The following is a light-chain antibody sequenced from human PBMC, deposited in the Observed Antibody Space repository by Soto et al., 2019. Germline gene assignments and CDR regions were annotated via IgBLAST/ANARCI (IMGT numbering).Light chain of an antibody. Sequence: QSVLTQSASVSGSPGQSITISCTGTSSDVGGYNYVSWYQQHPGKAPKLMIYDVSNRPSGVPNRFSGSKSGNTASLTISGLQAEDEADYYCSSYTSSSTPYVFGAGTKVTVL. CDR1: SSDVGGYNY. V-gene: IGLV2-14*01. CDR3: SSYTSSSTPYV. J-gene: IGLJ1*01. CDR2: DVS.